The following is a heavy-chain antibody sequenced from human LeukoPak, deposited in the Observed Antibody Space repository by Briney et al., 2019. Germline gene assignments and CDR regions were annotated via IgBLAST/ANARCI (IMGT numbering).Heavy chain of an antibody. CDR1: GGSISSSSYY. V-gene: IGHV4-39*01. J-gene: IGHJ4*02. CDR2: IYYSGST. Sequence: PSETLSLTCTVSGGSISSSSYYWGWIRQPPGKGLEWIGSIYYSGSTYYNPSLKSRVTISVDTSKNQFSLKLSSVTAADTAVYYCARRSLDYVWGSYYPAPDFDYWGQGTLVTVSS. CDR3: ARRSLDYVWGSYYPAPDFDY. D-gene: IGHD3-16*01.